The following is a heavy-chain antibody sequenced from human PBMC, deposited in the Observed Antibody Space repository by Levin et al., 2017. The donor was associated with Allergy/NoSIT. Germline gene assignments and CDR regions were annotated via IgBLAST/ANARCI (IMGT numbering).Heavy chain of an antibody. J-gene: IGHJ4*02. Sequence: GGSLRLSCTASGFTFGDYAMSWFRQAPGKGLEWVGFIRSKAYGGTTEYAASVKGRFTISRDDSKSIAYLQMNSLKTEDTAVYYCTRAHVAVVVAATPLFAYWGQGTLVTVSS. CDR1: GFTFGDYA. V-gene: IGHV3-49*03. D-gene: IGHD2-15*01. CDR3: TRAHVAVVVAATPLFAY. CDR2: IRSKAYGGTT.